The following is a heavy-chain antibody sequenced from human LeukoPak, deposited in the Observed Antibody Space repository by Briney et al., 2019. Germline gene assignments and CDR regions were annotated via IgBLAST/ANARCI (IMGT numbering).Heavy chain of an antibody. CDR3: ARQALWLIDY. J-gene: IGHJ4*02. CDR2: IYYSGST. Sequence: SETLSLTCTVSGGSISSSSYYWGWIRQPPGKGLEWIGSIYYSGSTYYNPSLKSRVTISVDTSKNQFSLKLSSVTAADTAVYYCARQALWLIDYWGQGTLVTVSS. D-gene: IGHD3-10*01. V-gene: IGHV4-39*01. CDR1: GGSISSSSYY.